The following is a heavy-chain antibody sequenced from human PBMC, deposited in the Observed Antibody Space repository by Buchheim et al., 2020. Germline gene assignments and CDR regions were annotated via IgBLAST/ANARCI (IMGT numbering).Heavy chain of an antibody. CDR2: IGQRGTDI. Sequence: QAQLVESGGGLVEPGGSLRLSCAASGFTFSDYYMSWVRQAPGKGVEWVSYIGQRGTDIHYADSVKGRFTVSRDNAKNSLDLQMSSLRAEDTGVYYCVRTARVADIWGQGTL. D-gene: IGHD6-6*01. J-gene: IGHJ4*02. CDR3: VRTARVADI. CDR1: GFTFSDYY. V-gene: IGHV3-11*01.